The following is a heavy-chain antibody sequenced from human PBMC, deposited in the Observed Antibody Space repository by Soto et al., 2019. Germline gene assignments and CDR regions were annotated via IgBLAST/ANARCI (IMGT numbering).Heavy chain of an antibody. CDR1: GGSISSSSYY. Sequence: NPSETLSLTCTVSGGSISSSSYYWGWIRQPPGKGLEWIGSIYYSGSTYYNPSLKSRVTISVDTSKNQFSLKLSSVTAADTAVYYCARRSSWSANWFDPWGQGTLVTVSS. CDR3: ARRSSWSANWFDP. J-gene: IGHJ5*02. V-gene: IGHV4-39*01. CDR2: IYYSGST. D-gene: IGHD6-13*01.